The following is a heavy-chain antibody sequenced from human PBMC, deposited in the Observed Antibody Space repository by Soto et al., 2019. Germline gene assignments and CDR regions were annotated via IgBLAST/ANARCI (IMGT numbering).Heavy chain of an antibody. J-gene: IGHJ3*02. CDR2: IRDSGHST. D-gene: IGHD6-19*01. CDR1: GFTFSTYS. V-gene: IGHV3-23*01. Sequence: EVQLLESGGGLVQPGGSLRLSCAASGFTFSTYSMTWVRQAPGEGLEWVSTIRDSGHSTHYADSVRGRFAISRDNSKNTLFLQMNSLRAEDTAVYYCARVKAQILSSGWYGGDDIWGQGTMVTVSS. CDR3: ARVKAQILSSGWYGGDDI.